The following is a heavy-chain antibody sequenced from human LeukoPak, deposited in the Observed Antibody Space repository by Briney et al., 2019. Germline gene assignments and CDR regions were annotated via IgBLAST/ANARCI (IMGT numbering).Heavy chain of an antibody. CDR2: INPNSGHT. J-gene: IGHJ3*02. CDR1: GYTFTGYY. Sequence: ASVKVSCKASGYTFTGYYMHWVRQAPGQGLEWMGWINPNSGHTNFSQNFQGRVTMTSDTSISTVYMELKRLRSDDTAVYYCARVALEIWGHGTMVTVSS. CDR3: ARVALEI. V-gene: IGHV1-2*02.